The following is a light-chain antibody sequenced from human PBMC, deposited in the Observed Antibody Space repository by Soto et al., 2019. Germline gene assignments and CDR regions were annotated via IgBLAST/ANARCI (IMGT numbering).Light chain of an antibody. CDR2: GAS. CDR1: QSVRSGS. V-gene: IGKV3-20*01. CDR3: HNYADSPHT. Sequence: EIVLTQSPGTLSLSPGEGATLSCRASQSVRSGSLAWYQQKPGQAPRLLIYGASSRATDIPDRFSGSGSGTDFTLTISRLEPEDFAGYYCHNYADSPHTFGQGTKVEIK. J-gene: IGKJ2*01.